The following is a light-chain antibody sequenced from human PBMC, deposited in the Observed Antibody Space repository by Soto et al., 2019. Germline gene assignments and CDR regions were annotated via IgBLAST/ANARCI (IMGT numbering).Light chain of an antibody. J-gene: IGKJ1*01. Sequence: EIVLTQSPGTLSLSPGERATLSCRASQSVNSNYLAWYQQKPGQSPRVLMYGTSNRATGIPDRFGGSGSGTDFTLTISRLEPEDFAVYYCQQYDESFRTFGQGTKVEIK. V-gene: IGKV3-20*01. CDR1: QSVNSNY. CDR2: GTS. CDR3: QQYDESFRT.